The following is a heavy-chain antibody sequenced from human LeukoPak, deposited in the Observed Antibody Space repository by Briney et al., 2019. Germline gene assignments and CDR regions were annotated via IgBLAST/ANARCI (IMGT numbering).Heavy chain of an antibody. CDR2: ISAYNGNT. CDR1: GYTFTSYG. CDR3: ARDNSVGDIAWWFDP. D-gene: IGHD3-10*01. J-gene: IGHJ5*02. Sequence: ASVKVSCKASGYTFTSYGISWVRQAPGQGLEWMGWISAYNGNTNYAQKLQGRVTMTTDTSTSTAYMELRSLKSEDTAVYYCARDNSVGDIAWWFDPWGQGTLVTVSS. V-gene: IGHV1-18*01.